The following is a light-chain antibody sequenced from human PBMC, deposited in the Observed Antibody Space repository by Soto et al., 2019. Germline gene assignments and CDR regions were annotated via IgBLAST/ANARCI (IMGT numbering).Light chain of an antibody. CDR2: DAS. J-gene: IGKJ5*01. Sequence: EVVMTQSPATLSVSPGERATLSCRASQSVSSYLAWYQQKPGQAPRLLIYDASNRATGIPARFSGSGSGTDFTLTISGLEPEDFAVYYCQQRSNWPLVTFGQGTRLENK. V-gene: IGKV3-11*01. CDR1: QSVSSY. CDR3: QQRSNWPLVT.